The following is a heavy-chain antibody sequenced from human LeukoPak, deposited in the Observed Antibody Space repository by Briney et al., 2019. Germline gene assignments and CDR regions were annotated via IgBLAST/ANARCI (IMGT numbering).Heavy chain of an antibody. CDR1: GFTFSSYT. CDR2: ITTSDGNT. D-gene: IGHD7-27*01. J-gene: IGHJ4*02. Sequence: PGGSLRLSCAASGFTFSSYTMSWVRQAPGKGLEWVSTITTSDGNTYYADSVKGRLTVSRDNSKNTLFLQMNSLRAEDTAVYYCAKDGGLWVSAHWGDSWGRGTLVTVSS. CDR3: AKDGGLWVSAHWGDS. V-gene: IGHV3-23*01.